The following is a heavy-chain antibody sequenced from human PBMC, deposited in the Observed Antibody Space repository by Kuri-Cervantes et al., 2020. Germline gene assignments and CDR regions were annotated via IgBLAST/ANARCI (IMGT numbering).Heavy chain of an antibody. J-gene: IGHJ4*02. V-gene: IGHV3-7*03. CDR2: INPDGGAK. CDR3: ARLDGRDGYNRREY. D-gene: IGHD5-24*01. Sequence: GESLKISCAASKFTFSSHWMNWVRQAPGKGLEWVANINPDGGAKSYVDSVKGRFTISRDNSKNTLYLQMNSLRAEDTAVYYCARLDGRDGYNRREYWGQGTLVTVSS. CDR1: KFTFSSHW.